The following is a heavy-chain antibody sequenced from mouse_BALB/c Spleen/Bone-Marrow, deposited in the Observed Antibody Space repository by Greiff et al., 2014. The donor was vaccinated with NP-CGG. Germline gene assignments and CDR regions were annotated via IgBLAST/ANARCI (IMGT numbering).Heavy chain of an antibody. CDR3: ARDALLTRVHYYAMDY. D-gene: IGHD3-1*01. V-gene: IGHV7-1*02. CDR2: SRNKANDYTT. CDR1: GFTFSDSY. J-gene: IGHJ4*01. Sequence: EVMLVESGGGLVQPGGSLRLSCATSGFTFSDSYMVWVRQSPGKRLEWIAASRNKANDYTTEYSVSVKGRFIVSRDTSQSILYLQKNAPRAEDTAIYYCARDALLTRVHYYAMDYWGQGTSVTVSS.